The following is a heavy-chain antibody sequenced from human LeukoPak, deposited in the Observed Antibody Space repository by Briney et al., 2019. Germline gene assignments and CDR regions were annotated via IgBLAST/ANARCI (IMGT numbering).Heavy chain of an antibody. V-gene: IGHV4-31*03. J-gene: IGHJ5*02. D-gene: IGHD3-16*01. Sequence: SETLSLTCTVAGVSINSDNYYWTWIRQHPGKGLEWIGFIFYTGSTSYNRSLKSRVAISTDTSTSQFSLRLTSVTAADTAVYYCAGGKRQQTPDWFDPWGQGTQVTVSS. CDR3: AGGKRQQTPDWFDP. CDR1: GVSINSDNYY. CDR2: IFYTGST.